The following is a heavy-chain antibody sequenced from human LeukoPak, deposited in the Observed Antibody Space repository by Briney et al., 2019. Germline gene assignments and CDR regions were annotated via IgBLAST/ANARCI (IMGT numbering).Heavy chain of an antibody. CDR1: EFTFNSYA. Sequence: PGRSLRLSCAASEFTFNSYAMSWIRQAPGKGLEWVSAISGSGGSTYYADPVRGRHTISRDNSKNTLYLQMNSLRAEDTAVYYCAKSGASIAARPMDYWGQGTLVTVSS. V-gene: IGHV3-23*01. D-gene: IGHD6-6*01. J-gene: IGHJ4*02. CDR2: ISGSGGST. CDR3: AKSGASIAARPMDY.